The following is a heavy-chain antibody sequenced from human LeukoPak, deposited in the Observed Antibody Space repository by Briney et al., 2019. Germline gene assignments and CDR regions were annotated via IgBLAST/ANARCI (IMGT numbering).Heavy chain of an antibody. CDR1: GGSISSYY. Sequence: SETLSLTCTVSGGSISSYYWSWSRQPPGKGLEWIGYIYYSGNTNYNPSLKSRVTISVDTSKNQFSLKLSSVTAADTAVYYCARDPGYSSSWYWFDPWGQGTLVTVSS. J-gene: IGHJ5*02. D-gene: IGHD6-13*01. CDR2: IYYSGNT. V-gene: IGHV4-59*01. CDR3: ARDPGYSSSWYWFDP.